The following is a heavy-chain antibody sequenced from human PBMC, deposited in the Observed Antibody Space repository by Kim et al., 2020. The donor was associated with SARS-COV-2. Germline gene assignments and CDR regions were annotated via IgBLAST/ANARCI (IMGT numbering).Heavy chain of an antibody. Sequence: SETLSLTCAVYGGSFSGYYWSWIRQPPGKGLEWIGEINHSGSTNYNPSLKSRVTISVDTSKNQFSLKLSSVTAADTAVYYCARGPLHYGDRDYWGQGTLVTVSS. D-gene: IGHD4-17*01. V-gene: IGHV4-34*01. CDR2: INHSGST. CDR1: GGSFSGYY. J-gene: IGHJ4*02. CDR3: ARGPLHYGDRDY.